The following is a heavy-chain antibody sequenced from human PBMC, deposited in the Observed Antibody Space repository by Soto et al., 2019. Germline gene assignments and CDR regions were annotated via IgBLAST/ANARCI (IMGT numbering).Heavy chain of an antibody. J-gene: IGHJ6*03. V-gene: IGHV6-1*01. Sequence: QVQLQQSGPGLVRPSQTLSLTCAISGDSVSSNSAAWNWIRQSPSRGLERLGRTYYRSRWYNDYAASVKNGKTAHPLTSTYQYAEHPALYPPADTAVYYCAGTTSLQWYNMDVWDKGTTVTVSS. D-gene: IGHD1-7*01. CDR2: TYYRSRWYN. CDR1: GDSVSSNSAA. CDR3: AGTTSLQWYNMDV.